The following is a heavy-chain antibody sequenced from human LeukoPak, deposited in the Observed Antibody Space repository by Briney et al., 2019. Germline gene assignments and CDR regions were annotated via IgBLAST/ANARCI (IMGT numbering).Heavy chain of an antibody. CDR3: AKTVTHYYDSSGYPDY. D-gene: IGHD3-22*01. J-gene: IGHJ4*02. CDR1: GFTFSDHA. V-gene: IGHV3-23*01. Sequence: PGGSLRLSCAASGFTFSDHAMSWVRQAPGKGLEWVSGISGSGGSTYYADSVKGRFTISRDNSKNALYLQMNSLRAEDTAVYYCAKTVTHYYDSSGYPDYWGQGTLVTVSS. CDR2: ISGSGGST.